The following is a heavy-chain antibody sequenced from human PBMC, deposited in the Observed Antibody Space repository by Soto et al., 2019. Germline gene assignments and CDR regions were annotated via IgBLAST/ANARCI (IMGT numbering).Heavy chain of an antibody. J-gene: IGHJ3*02. CDR2: ISSSSSYI. CDR1: GFTFSSYS. V-gene: IGHV3-21*01. D-gene: IGHD4-4*01. Sequence: EVQLVESGGGLVKPGGSLRLSCAASGFTFSSYSMNWVRQAPGKGLEWVSSISSSSSYIYYADSVKGRFTISTDNAKNSTYLQMNSQRAEDTSVYFCARDGRYDHLRVTDAFDIWGQGTMVTVSS. CDR3: ARDGRYDHLRVTDAFDI.